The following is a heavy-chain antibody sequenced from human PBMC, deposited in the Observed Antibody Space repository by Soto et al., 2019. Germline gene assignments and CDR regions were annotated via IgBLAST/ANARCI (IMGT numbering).Heavy chain of an antibody. CDR2: ISAYNGNT. D-gene: IGHD4-4*01. V-gene: IGHV1-18*01. J-gene: IGHJ6*03. CDR3: AWSYSNYEDYYYYYYMDV. Sequence: ASVKVSCKASGYTFTSYGISWVRQAPGQGLEWMGWISAYNGNTNYAQKLQGRVTMTTDTSTSTAYMELRSLRSDDTAVYYCAWSYSNYEDYYYYYYMDVWGKGTTVTVS. CDR1: GYTFTSYG.